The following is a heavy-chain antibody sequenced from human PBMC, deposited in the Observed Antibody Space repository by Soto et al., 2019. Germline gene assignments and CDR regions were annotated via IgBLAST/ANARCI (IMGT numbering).Heavy chain of an antibody. CDR2: IDWDDDK. CDR3: ARLASSTGSSNYYYYGLDV. CDR1: GFSLSTNGMC. J-gene: IGHJ6*02. D-gene: IGHD1-1*01. V-gene: IGHV2-70*01. Sequence: SGPTLVNPTQPLTLTCTFSGFSLSTNGMCVSWIRQSPGKALERLALIDWDDDKYYSTSLRTRLTISKDTSKNQVVLTMTNMDPVDTATFYCARLASSTGSSNYYYYGLDVWGQGTTVTVSS.